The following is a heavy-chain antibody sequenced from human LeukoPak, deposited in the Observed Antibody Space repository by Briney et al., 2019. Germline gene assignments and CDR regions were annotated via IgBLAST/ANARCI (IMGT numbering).Heavy chain of an antibody. D-gene: IGHD1-26*01. CDR1: GGSISSGSYY. CDR3: ARGGYYGSFDY. CDR2: IYTSGST. J-gene: IGHJ4*02. V-gene: IGHV4-61*02. Sequence: SETLSLTCTVSGGSISSGSYYWSWIRQPAGKGLEWIGRIYTSGSTNYNPSLKSRVTISVDTSKNQFSLKLGSVTAADTAAYYCARGGYYGSFDYWGQGTLVTVSS.